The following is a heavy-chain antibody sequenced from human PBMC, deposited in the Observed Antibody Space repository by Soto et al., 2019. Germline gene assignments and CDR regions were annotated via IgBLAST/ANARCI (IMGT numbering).Heavy chain of an antibody. Sequence: QVQLVQSGAEVKKPGASVKVSCKASGYTFTSYGISWVRQAPGQGLEWMGWISAYNGNTHYAQKLQGRVTMTTDTSTSTAYMELRSLRSDDTAVYYCARDRDIVVVPAAISNYYYGMDVWGQGTTVTVSS. J-gene: IGHJ6*02. CDR3: ARDRDIVVVPAAISNYYYGMDV. V-gene: IGHV1-18*04. CDR1: GYTFTSYG. CDR2: ISAYNGNT. D-gene: IGHD2-2*02.